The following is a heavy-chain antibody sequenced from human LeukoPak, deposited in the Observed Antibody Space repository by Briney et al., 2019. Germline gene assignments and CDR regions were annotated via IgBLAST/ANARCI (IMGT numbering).Heavy chain of an antibody. V-gene: IGHV1-2*02. Sequence: ASVKVSCKASGYTFTDYYMHWVRQAPGQGLEWMGWIVTNNSATNYAQNFKGRVTMTRDTSVSTAYVEVSDLKSDDTAVYYCARGGPHHGFDIWAQGTMVTVSS. J-gene: IGHJ3*02. CDR3: ARGGPHHGFDI. CDR1: GYTFTDYY. CDR2: IVTNNSAT.